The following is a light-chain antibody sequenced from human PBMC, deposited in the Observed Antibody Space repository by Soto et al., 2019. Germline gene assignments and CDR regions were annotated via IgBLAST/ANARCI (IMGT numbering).Light chain of an antibody. Sequence: DIQMTQSPSSLSASVGDRVTITCQASQDISNYLNWYQQKPGKAPKLLIYDASNLETGVPSRFSGSGSGTDFTFNISSLQPEEIATYYCQQYDNLPRTFGGGTKVEIK. J-gene: IGKJ4*01. CDR1: QDISNY. CDR2: DAS. CDR3: QQYDNLPRT. V-gene: IGKV1-33*01.